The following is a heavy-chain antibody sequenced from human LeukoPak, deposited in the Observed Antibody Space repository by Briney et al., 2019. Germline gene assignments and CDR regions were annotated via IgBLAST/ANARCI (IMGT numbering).Heavy chain of an antibody. CDR2: ISAYNGNT. V-gene: IGHV1-18*01. J-gene: IGHJ4*02. Sequence: ASVKVSCKASGYTFTSYGISWVRQAPGQGLEWMGWISAYNGNTNYAQKLQGRVTMTTDTSTSTAYMELRSLRSDDTAVYYCARDPQPTVVVVAANFDYWGQGTLVTVSS. CDR1: GYTFTSYG. CDR3: ARDPQPTVVVVAANFDY. D-gene: IGHD2-15*01.